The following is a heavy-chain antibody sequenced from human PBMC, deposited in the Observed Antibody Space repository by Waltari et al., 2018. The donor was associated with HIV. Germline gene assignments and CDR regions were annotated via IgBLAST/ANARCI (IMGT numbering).Heavy chain of an antibody. Sequence: EVRLVESGGGLVQPGGSLRLSCAASGFTFSNFWMHWVRQDPGKGLVLVSKISPGGTTTNYADSVKGRFTISSDNAQNTLYLQMNSLRVEDTAVYYCGRDYWGVVEFWGQGHLVTVSS. D-gene: IGHD7-27*01. CDR3: GRDYWGVVEF. CDR1: GFTFSNFW. V-gene: IGHV3-74*01. J-gene: IGHJ4*02. CDR2: ISPGGTTT.